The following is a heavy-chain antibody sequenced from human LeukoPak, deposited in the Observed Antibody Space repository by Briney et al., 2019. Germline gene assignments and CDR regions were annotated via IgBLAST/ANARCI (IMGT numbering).Heavy chain of an antibody. D-gene: IGHD3-3*01. Sequence: PGGSLRLCCAASGFTFSSYWMHWVRQAPEKGLVWVSRINSDGSTTTYADSVKGRFTISRDNAKNTLYLQMNSLRAEDTAVYYCVRNLDFWGDSEDYWGQGTLVTVSS. V-gene: IGHV3-74*01. J-gene: IGHJ4*02. CDR3: VRNLDFWGDSEDY. CDR2: INSDGSTT. CDR1: GFTFSSYW.